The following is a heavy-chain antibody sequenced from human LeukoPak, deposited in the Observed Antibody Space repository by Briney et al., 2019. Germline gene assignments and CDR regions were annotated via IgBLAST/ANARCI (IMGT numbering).Heavy chain of an antibody. CDR3: AKSLFGSGWYLVDY. D-gene: IGHD6-19*01. CDR2: ISGSGGST. J-gene: IGHJ4*02. CDR1: GFTFSSYA. Sequence: GGSLRLSCAASGFTFSSYAMSWVRQAPGQGLEWVSAISGSGGSTYYADSVKGRFTISRDNSKNTLYLQMNSLRAEDTAVYYCAKSLFGSGWYLVDYWGQGTLVTVSS. V-gene: IGHV3-23*01.